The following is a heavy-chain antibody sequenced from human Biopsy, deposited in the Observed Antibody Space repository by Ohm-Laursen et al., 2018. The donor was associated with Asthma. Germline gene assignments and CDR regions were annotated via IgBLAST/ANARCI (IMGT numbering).Heavy chain of an antibody. V-gene: IGHV1-69*13. J-gene: IGHJ4*02. CDR1: GDSFSNYA. CDR2: LIPVLGTP. CDR3: ALSQFDY. Sequence: SVKVSCKASGDSFSNYAISWVRQAPGQGLEWMGGLIPVLGTPDHAQMFEGRVTITVDESTSTAYMELSSLSSEDTAVYYCALSQFDYWGQGTLLTVSS.